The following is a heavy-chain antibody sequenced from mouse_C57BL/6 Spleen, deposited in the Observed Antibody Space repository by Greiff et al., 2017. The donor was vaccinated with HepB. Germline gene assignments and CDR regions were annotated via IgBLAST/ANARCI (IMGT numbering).Heavy chain of an antibody. CDR1: GYTFTSYW. J-gene: IGHJ3*01. CDR2: IDPSDSYT. D-gene: IGHD2-4*01. CDR3: ARSNYDYTGVLFAY. Sequence: QVQLKQPGAELVMPGASVKLSCKASGYTFTSYWMHWVKQRPGQGLEWIGEIDPSDSYTNYNQKFKGKSTLTVDKSSSTAYMQLSSLTSEDSAVYYCARSNYDYTGVLFAYWGQGTLVTVSA. V-gene: IGHV1-69*01.